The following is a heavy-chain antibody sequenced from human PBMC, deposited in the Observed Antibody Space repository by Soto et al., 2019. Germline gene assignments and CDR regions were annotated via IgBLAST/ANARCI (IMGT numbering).Heavy chain of an antibody. CDR2: ISPYTGDT. Sequence: QVQLVQSGDEMKKPGASVRVSCKASGYIFVNYGIAWVRQAPGQGLEWMGWISPYTGDTHSASKVQGRLTMXTXTXXSTAYMALGSLTSADTAVYYCAMVDNYVTPTPQDVWGQGTTVTVSS. CDR1: GYIFVNYG. J-gene: IGHJ6*02. CDR3: AMVDNYVTPTPQDV. V-gene: IGHV1-18*01. D-gene: IGHD3-16*01.